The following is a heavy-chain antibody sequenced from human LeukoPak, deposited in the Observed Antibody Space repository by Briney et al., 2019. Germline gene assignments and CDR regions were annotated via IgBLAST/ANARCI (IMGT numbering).Heavy chain of an antibody. V-gene: IGHV3-23*01. Sequence: GGTLRLSCAASGFTFTKYGMSWVRQAPGKGLEWISTISDSGAYTYYADSVKGRFTISRDNSKNTLYLQMNSLRPEDTAVYYCARAAIAAARIYYYMDVWGKGTTVTVSS. CDR2: ISDSGAYT. D-gene: IGHD6-13*01. J-gene: IGHJ6*03. CDR1: GFTFTKYG. CDR3: ARAAIAAARIYYYMDV.